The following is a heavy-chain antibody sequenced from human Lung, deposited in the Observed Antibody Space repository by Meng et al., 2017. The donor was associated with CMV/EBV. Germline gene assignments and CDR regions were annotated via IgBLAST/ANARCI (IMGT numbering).Heavy chain of an antibody. Sequence: GGSXRLSCKGSGYSFSSYWIGWVRQMPGKGLEWMGIIYPGDSDTTYRPSFQGQVTISADKSISTAYLQWSSLKASDTAMYYCARTMGPAPFDYWGQGTLVTVSS. CDR2: IYPGDSDT. CDR3: ARTMGPAPFDY. J-gene: IGHJ4*02. CDR1: GYSFSSYW. V-gene: IGHV5-51*01. D-gene: IGHD3-10*01.